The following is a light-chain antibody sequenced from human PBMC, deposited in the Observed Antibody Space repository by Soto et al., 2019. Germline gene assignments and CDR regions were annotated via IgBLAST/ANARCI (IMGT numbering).Light chain of an antibody. J-gene: IGKJ1*01. CDR3: QQYNNWPPQ. CDR1: QSVSSN. CDR2: GAS. V-gene: IGKV3-15*01. Sequence: EIVMTPSRGTLSLSPGETATLSFRASQSVSSNLAWYQQKPGQAPRLLIYGASTRATGIPARFSGSGSGTEFTLTISSLQSEHFAVYYCQQYNNWPPQFGQGTKVDI.